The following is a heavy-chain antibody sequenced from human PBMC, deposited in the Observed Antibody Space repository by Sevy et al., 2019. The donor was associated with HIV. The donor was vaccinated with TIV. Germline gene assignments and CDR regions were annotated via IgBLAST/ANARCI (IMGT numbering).Heavy chain of an antibody. Sequence: SETLSLTCTVSGGSINSRTSYWGWLRQPPGKGLEWIGIIYYSGVTYYNPSLKSRVTISVDTSKNQFSLRLSSVTAADTAVYYCARLDATRPKGYYFDYWGQGTLVTVSS. CDR2: IYYSGVT. D-gene: IGHD1-1*01. J-gene: IGHJ4*02. V-gene: IGHV4-39*01. CDR3: ARLDATRPKGYYFDY. CDR1: GGSINSRTSY.